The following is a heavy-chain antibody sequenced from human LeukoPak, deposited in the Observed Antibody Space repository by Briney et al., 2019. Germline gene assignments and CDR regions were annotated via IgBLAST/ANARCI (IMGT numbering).Heavy chain of an antibody. CDR2: INYSGST. D-gene: IGHD3-10*01. CDR3: ARYVVYGSGKYYFDY. CDR1: GGSVSSTTYF. Sequence: PSETLSLTCTVSGGSVSSTTYFWSWXRQPPGKGLEWIASINYSGSTYYNPSLKSRVTISVDTSENQFSLKLSSVTAADTAVYYCARYVVYGSGKYYFDYWGQGTLVTVSS. J-gene: IGHJ4*02. V-gene: IGHV4-39*01.